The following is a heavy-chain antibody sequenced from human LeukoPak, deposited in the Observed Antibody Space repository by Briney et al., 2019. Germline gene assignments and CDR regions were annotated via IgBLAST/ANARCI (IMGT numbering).Heavy chain of an antibody. CDR3: AREFEMATKRSYYGMDV. CDR2: INPNSGGT. J-gene: IGHJ6*02. CDR1: GYTFTGYY. D-gene: IGHD5-24*01. V-gene: IGHV1-2*02. Sequence: ASVKVSCKASGYTFTGYYMHWVRQAPGQGLEWVGWINPNSGGTNYAQKFQGRVTMTRDTSISTAYMELSRLRSDDTTVYYCAREFEMATKRSYYGMDVWGQGTTVTVSS.